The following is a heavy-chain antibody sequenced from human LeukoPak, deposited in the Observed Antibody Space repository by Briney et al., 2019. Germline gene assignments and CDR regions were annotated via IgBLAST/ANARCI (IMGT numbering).Heavy chain of an antibody. Sequence: ASVKVSCKASGYTFTRYYMPWLRQAPAQGLEWMGWSNPNSGGTNYAQKFQGRVTMTRDTSIITAYMELSKLRFDDTAVYYGARVTSMVDVDYWGQGTLVTVSS. CDR3: ARVTSMVDVDY. CDR2: SNPNSGGT. V-gene: IGHV1-2*02. D-gene: IGHD4/OR15-4a*01. J-gene: IGHJ4*02. CDR1: GYTFTRYY.